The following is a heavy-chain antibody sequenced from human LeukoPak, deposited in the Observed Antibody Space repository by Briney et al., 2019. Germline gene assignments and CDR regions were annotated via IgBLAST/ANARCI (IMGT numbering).Heavy chain of an antibody. CDR3: TRDYQNEY. D-gene: IGHD3-16*02. CDR1: GFMFGDYA. Sequence: GRSLRLSRASSGFMFGDYAMSCVREAPAKGLEWVGFIRCKVSGETTLYAASVQGRVTIARDDSKSIAYLQMNSLKTEDTGVYSCTRDYQNEYWGQGTPVTVSS. V-gene: IGHV3-49*04. J-gene: IGHJ4*02. CDR2: IRCKVSGETT.